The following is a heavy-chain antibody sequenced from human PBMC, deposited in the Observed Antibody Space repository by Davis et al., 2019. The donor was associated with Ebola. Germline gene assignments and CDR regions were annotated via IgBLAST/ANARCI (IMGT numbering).Heavy chain of an antibody. CDR2: IYPGDSDT. V-gene: IGHV5-51*01. J-gene: IGHJ6*02. CDR3: ARVVGVVSATNDYGMDV. CDR1: GYNFVNFW. D-gene: IGHD2-21*02. Sequence: GGSLRLSCKASGYNFVNFWIGWVRQMPGKGLEWRGIIYPGDSDTRYNPSFQGQVTISADKSISTAYLQWSSLKASDTAMYYCARVVGVVSATNDYGMDVWGQGTTVTVSS.